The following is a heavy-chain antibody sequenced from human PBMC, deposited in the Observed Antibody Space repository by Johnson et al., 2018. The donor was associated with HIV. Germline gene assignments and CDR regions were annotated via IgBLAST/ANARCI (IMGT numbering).Heavy chain of an antibody. D-gene: IGHD3-22*01. J-gene: IGHJ3*02. CDR3: ARDYYDSSGYHHAFDI. CDR1: GFSFNNYW. CDR2: IKEDGRER. V-gene: IGHV3-7*01. Sequence: VQLVESGGGLVQPGGSLRLSCAASGFSFNNYWMSWVRQAPGKGLEWVANIKEDGRERYYVDSVKCRFTISRDNAKNTVYLQMNSLRAEDTAVYYCARDYYDSSGYHHAFDIWGQGTMVTVSS.